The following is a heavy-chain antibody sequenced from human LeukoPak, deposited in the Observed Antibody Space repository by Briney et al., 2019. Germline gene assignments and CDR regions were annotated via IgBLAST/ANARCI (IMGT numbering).Heavy chain of an antibody. D-gene: IGHD6-19*01. CDR3: ARVRHSSFHYCFDY. CDR1: GFTVSSNY. J-gene: IGHJ4*02. Sequence: GSLRLSCAASGFTVSSNYMSWVRQPPGKGLEWIGEINHSGSTNYNPSLKSRVTISVDTSKNQFSLKLSSVTAADTAVYYCARVRHSSFHYCFDYWGQGTLVTVSS. CDR2: INHSGST. V-gene: IGHV4-34*01.